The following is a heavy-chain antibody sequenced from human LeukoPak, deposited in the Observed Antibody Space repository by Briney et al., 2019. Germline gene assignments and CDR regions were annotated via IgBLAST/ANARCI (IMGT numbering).Heavy chain of an antibody. V-gene: IGHV3-30*03. CDR3: ARAEGLGGDWNYFDY. D-gene: IGHD2-21*02. CDR1: GFTFSSYG. Sequence: GGSLRLSCAASGFTFSSYGMHWVRQAPGKGLEWVAVISYDGSNKYYADSVKGRFTISRDNSKNTLYLQMNSLRAEDTAVYYCARAEGLGGDWNYFDYWGQGTPVTVSS. J-gene: IGHJ4*02. CDR2: ISYDGSNK.